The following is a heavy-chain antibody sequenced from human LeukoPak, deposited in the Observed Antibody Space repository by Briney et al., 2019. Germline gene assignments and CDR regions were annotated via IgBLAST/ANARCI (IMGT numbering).Heavy chain of an antibody. J-gene: IGHJ4*02. CDR1: GCMFHDYA. V-gene: IGHV3-43*02. D-gene: IGHD6-19*01. CDR2: ISVDGGST. CDR3: AIESESSGWYGY. Sequence: GCALTLSCAAPGCMFHDYAIHWLRQAPGRGLEWVSLISVDGGSTFYAASVKGRFTISRDNSKNPLYLQMNSLRRDDTALYYWAIESESSGWYGYWGKVTLVTVSS.